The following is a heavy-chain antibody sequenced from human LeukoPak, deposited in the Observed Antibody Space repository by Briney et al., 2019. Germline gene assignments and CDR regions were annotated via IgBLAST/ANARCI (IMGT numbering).Heavy chain of an antibody. CDR2: INHSGST. V-gene: IGHV4-34*01. D-gene: IGHD6-13*01. CDR1: GGSFSGYY. Sequence: SETLSLTCAVYGGSFSGYYWSWIRQPPGKGLEWIGEINHSGSTNYNPSLKSRVTISVDTSKNQFSLKLSSVTAADTAVYYCARGLPAAAGNFNYMDVWGKGTTVTVSS. J-gene: IGHJ6*03. CDR3: ARGLPAAAGNFNYMDV.